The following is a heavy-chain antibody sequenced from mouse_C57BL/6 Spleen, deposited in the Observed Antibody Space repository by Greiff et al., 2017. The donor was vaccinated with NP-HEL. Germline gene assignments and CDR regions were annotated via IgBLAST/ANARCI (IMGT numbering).Heavy chain of an antibody. V-gene: IGHV1-22*01. Sequence: EVQLQQSGPELVKPGASVKMSCKASGYTFTDYNMHWVKQSHGKSLEWLGYINPNNGGTSYNQKFKGKATLTVNKSSSTAYMELRSLTSEDSAVYYCASQLARGPFDYWGQGTTLTVSS. J-gene: IGHJ2*01. CDR3: ASQLARGPFDY. D-gene: IGHD4-1*02. CDR1: GYTFTDYN. CDR2: INPNNGGT.